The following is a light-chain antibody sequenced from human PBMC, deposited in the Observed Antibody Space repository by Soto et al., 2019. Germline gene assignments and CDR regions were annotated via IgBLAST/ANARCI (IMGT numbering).Light chain of an antibody. CDR1: SSNIGAGYD. V-gene: IGLV1-40*01. CDR3: QSYDRSLSGTV. CDR2: GGS. Sequence: QSVLTQPPSVSGAPGQRVTISCTGSSSNIGAGYDVHWYQQQPGTAPKLLIYGGSSRPSGVPDRFSGSKSGTSASLAITGLXAEDEADYYCQSYDRSLSGTVFGTGTKVTVL. J-gene: IGLJ1*01.